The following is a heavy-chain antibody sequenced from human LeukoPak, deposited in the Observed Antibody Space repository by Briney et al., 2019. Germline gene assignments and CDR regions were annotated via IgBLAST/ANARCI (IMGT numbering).Heavy chain of an antibody. CDR1: GFTFTTYS. V-gene: IGHV3-21*01. D-gene: IGHD4-17*01. J-gene: IGHJ3*01. CDR2: ISSSTTYT. CDR3: VRSGDYGDYGGSTDAFDL. Sequence: GGSLTLSCAASGFTFTTYSMNWVRRAPRMGLEWVSSISSSTTYTYYADSMKGRFTVSRDNAKNSLYLQMHSLRGEDTAVYYCVRSGDYGDYGGSTDAFDLWGQGTMVTVSS.